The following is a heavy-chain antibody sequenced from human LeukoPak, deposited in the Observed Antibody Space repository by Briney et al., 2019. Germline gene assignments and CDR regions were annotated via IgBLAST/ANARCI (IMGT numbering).Heavy chain of an antibody. CDR3: ANRAVAGTYFDY. CDR1: GFSFSSYS. D-gene: IGHD6-19*01. CDR2: ISPSTSTI. V-gene: IGHV3-48*01. Sequence: GGSLRLSCAASGFSFSSYSMNWVRQAPGKGLEWISSISPSTSTIYYADSVKGRFTISRDNAENSLYLQMNSLRAEDTAVYYCANRAVAGTYFDYWGQGTLVTVSS. J-gene: IGHJ4*02.